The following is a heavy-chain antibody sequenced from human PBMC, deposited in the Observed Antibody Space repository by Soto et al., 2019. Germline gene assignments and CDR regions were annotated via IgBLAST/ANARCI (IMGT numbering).Heavy chain of an antibody. V-gene: IGHV3-23*01. D-gene: IGHD3-10*01. J-gene: IGHJ4*02. Sequence: EVQLLESGGGLVQPGGSLRLSCAASGFTFSSYTMSWVRQGPGKGLEWVSGISSSGGSTVYADSGKGRFTISRDNFNNTLYLQMNRLRAGDPAVYYCAKGGGDYWGQGPPVTVSS. CDR3: AKGGGDY. CDR2: ISSSGGST. CDR1: GFTFSSYT.